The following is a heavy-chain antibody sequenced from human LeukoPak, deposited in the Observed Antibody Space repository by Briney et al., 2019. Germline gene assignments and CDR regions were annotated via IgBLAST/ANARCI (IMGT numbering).Heavy chain of an antibody. CDR2: INHSGST. CDR1: GGSFSGYY. Sequence: PSETLSLTCAVYGGSFSGYYWSWIRQPPGKGLEWIGEINHSGSTNYNPSLKSRVTISVDTSKNQFSLKLSSVTAADTAVYYCARAGYSSPRGDYWGQGTLVTVSS. J-gene: IGHJ4*02. CDR3: ARAGYSSPRGDY. V-gene: IGHV4-34*01. D-gene: IGHD6-19*01.